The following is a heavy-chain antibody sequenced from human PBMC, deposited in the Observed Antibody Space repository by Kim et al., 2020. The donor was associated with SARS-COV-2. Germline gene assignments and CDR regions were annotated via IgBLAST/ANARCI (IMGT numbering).Heavy chain of an antibody. CDR1: GFTFSAYW. CDR3: AKVSAGGPFDI. V-gene: IGHV3-7*01. D-gene: IGHD2-15*01. Sequence: GGSLRLSCAASGFTFSAYWMNWVRQAPGKGLEWVANIKQDGSEKYYVDSVKGRFTISRDNAKNSLFLQMNSLRVKDTAVYYCAKVSAGGPFDISGQGTMGTASS. J-gene: IGHJ3*02. CDR2: IKQDGSEK.